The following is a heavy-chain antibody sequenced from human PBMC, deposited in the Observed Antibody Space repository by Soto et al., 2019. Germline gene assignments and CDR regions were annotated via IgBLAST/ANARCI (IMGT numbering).Heavy chain of an antibody. J-gene: IGHJ4*02. CDR2: IYTSGST. Sequence: SETLSLTCPVSGCSISSYYWNWIRQPAGKGLEWIGRIYTSGSTNYNPSLKSRVTMSVDTSKNQFSLKLSSVTAADTAVYYCARDTSYYDSSGYSVWGQGTLVTVSS. D-gene: IGHD3-22*01. CDR1: GCSISSYY. CDR3: ARDTSYYDSSGYSV. V-gene: IGHV4-4*07.